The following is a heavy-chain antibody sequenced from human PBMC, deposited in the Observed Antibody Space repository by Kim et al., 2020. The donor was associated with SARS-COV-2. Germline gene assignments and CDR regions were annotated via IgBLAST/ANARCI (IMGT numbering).Heavy chain of an antibody. Sequence: GGSLRLSCAASGFTFSSSAMTWVRQAPGMGLEWVSSISASGGTYYADSVKCRFTISRDNSKNTLYLQMNTLRADDTAVYYCAKKIDSPSLKVDDWGQGTLVTVSS. J-gene: IGHJ4*02. D-gene: IGHD2-21*01. CDR3: AKKIDSPSLKVDD. CDR2: ISASGGT. CDR1: GFTFSSSA. V-gene: IGHV3-23*01.